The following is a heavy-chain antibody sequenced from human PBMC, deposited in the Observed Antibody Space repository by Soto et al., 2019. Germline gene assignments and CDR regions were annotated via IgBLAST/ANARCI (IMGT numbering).Heavy chain of an antibody. J-gene: IGHJ6*03. D-gene: IGHD3-10*01. CDR1: GSTFNTYA. CDR3: VEGGQSGGQYYMGV. V-gene: IGHV3-23*01. Sequence: GGSLRLSCVASGSTFNTYAMRWVRQSPLKGLEWVSTIRGSATFYPDSVKGRFTISRDSSGNTFYLQMNSLRAEDTATYYCVEGGQSGGQYYMGVWGTGTTVTVSS. CDR2: IRGSAT.